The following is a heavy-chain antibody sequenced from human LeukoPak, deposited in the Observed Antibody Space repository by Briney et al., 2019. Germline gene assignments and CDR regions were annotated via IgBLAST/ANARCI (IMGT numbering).Heavy chain of an antibody. CDR1: GGSFSGYY. J-gene: IGHJ4*02. D-gene: IGHD7-27*01. V-gene: IGHV4-34*01. CDR3: ASLRSKTRTGKYYFDY. Sequence: PSETLSLTCAVYGGSFSGYYWSWIRQPPGKGLEWIGEINHSGSTNYNPSLKSRVTISVDTSKNQFSLKLSSVTAADTAVYYCASLRSKTRTGKYYFDYWGQGTLVTVSS. CDR2: INHSGST.